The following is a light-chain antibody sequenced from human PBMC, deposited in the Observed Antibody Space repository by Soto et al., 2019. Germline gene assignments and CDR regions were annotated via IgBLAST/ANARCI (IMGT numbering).Light chain of an antibody. V-gene: IGLV2-8*01. J-gene: IGLJ2*01. CDR1: SSDIGGYKY. Sequence: QSALTQPASVSGSPGQSITISCTGSSSDIGGYKYVSWYQQHPGKAPKLMIYEVSKRPSGVPDRFSGSKSGNTASLTVSGLQAEDEADYYCNSYAGSPHVLFGGGTKLTVL. CDR2: EVS. CDR3: NSYAGSPHVL.